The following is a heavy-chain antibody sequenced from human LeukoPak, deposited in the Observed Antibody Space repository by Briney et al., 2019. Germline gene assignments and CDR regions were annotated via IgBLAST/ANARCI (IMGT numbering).Heavy chain of an antibody. Sequence: GGSLRLSCAASGFTFDDYGMSWVRQAPGKGLEWVSSISGSSYYIYYADSVKGRFTISRDNAKNSLYLQMNSLRAEDTAVYYCARDIYGGNWPNDYWGQGTLVTVSS. V-gene: IGHV3-21*01. D-gene: IGHD4-23*01. J-gene: IGHJ4*02. CDR2: ISGSSYYI. CDR3: ARDIYGGNWPNDY. CDR1: GFTFDDYG.